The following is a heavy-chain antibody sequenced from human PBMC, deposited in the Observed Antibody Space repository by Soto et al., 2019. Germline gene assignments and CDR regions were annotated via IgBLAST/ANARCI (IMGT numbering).Heavy chain of an antibody. J-gene: IGHJ4*02. Sequence: QVQLMQSGAEVRRPGTSMRISCTTSGYNFNTCGIIWVRQAPGQGLEWMGWISGYNGYTKYAQNFEDRVTLSTDPSTSTAFLELRNLRSGDTALYFCARDRDYSHTDADIDYWGQGTLVTVSS. V-gene: IGHV1-18*01. D-gene: IGHD3-16*01. CDR1: GYNFNTCG. CDR3: ARDRDYSHTDADIDY. CDR2: ISGYNGYT.